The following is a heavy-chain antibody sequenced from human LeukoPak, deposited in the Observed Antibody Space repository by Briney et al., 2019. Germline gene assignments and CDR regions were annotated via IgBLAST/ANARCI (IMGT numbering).Heavy chain of an antibody. J-gene: IGHJ4*02. CDR1: GFTFSSYA. CDR2: ISYDGSNK. D-gene: IGHD6-13*01. CDR3: ARTRGVHSAAAGRNYFDY. Sequence: GRSLRLSCAASGFTFSSYAMHWVRQAPGKGLEWVAVISYDGSNKYYADSVEGRFTISRDNSKNTLYPQMNSLRAEDTAVYYCARTRGVHSAAAGRNYFDYWGQGTLVTVSS. V-gene: IGHV3-30*01.